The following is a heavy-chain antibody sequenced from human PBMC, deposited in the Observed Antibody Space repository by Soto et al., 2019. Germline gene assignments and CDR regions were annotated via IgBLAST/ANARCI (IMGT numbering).Heavy chain of an antibody. CDR3: ARGLQAVAYYFDY. Sequence: SVKVSCKAAGGTFSIYSSRWVRQAPGQGLEWMGGIIPIFGTANYAQKFRGRVTITADKSTSTAYMELSSLRSEDTAVYYCARGLQAVAYYFDYCGQGTLVTVSS. CDR2: IIPIFGTA. V-gene: IGHV1-69*06. CDR1: GGTFSIYS. D-gene: IGHD6-13*01. J-gene: IGHJ4*02.